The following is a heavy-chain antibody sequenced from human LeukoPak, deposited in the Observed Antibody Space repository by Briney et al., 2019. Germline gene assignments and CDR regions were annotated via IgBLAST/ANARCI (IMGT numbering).Heavy chain of an antibody. CDR2: INHSGSP. CDR3: ARDRAAGADWLDP. V-gene: IGHV4-34*01. CDR1: GVSFSGYY. D-gene: IGHD6-19*01. Sequence: SETLSLICAVYGVSFSGYYWSWIRQPPGKGLEWIGEINHSGSPNYNPSLKSRVTISIDTSKNQFSLKLSPVTAADTAVYYCARDRAAGADWLDPWGQGTVVTVSS. J-gene: IGHJ5*02.